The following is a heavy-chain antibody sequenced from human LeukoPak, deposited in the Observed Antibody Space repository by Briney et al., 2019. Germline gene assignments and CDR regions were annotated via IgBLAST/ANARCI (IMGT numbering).Heavy chain of an antibody. Sequence: PGGSLRLSCAASGFTFSSNSMSWVRQAPGKGLEWVSYISGSSVTIYYADPVKGRFTISRDNAKNSLYLQMNSLRDEDTALYYCARRGYCSVDSCFPFDYWGQGSLVTVSS. J-gene: IGHJ4*02. CDR3: ARRGYCSVDSCFPFDY. CDR1: GFTFSSNS. D-gene: IGHD2-15*01. V-gene: IGHV3-48*02. CDR2: ISGSSVTI.